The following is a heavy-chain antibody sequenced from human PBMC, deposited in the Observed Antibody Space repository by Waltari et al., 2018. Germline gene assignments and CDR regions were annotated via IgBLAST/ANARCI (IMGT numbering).Heavy chain of an antibody. J-gene: IGHJ4*02. V-gene: IGHV4-59*01. Sequence: QVQLQESGPGLVKPSETLSLTCTVSGGSISRYDWSWLRQPPGKGLEWIGYSYYSGSTNDTPSLKGRVTISVDTYKNQFSLKLGSVTAADTAVYYCARESLGYSSGWYAGFDYWGQGTLVTVSS. CDR1: GGSISRYD. CDR3: ARESLGYSSGWYAGFDY. CDR2: SYYSGST. D-gene: IGHD6-19*01.